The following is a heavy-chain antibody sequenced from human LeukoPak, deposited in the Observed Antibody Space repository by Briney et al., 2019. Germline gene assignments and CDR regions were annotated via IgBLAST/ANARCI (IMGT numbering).Heavy chain of an antibody. Sequence: SETLSLTCTVSGGSISSSSYYWGWIRQPPGKGLEWIGSIYYSGSTYYNPSLKSRVTISVDTSKNQFSLKLSSVTAADTAVYYCARSSRVYYFDYWGQGTLVTVSS. CDR1: GGSISSSSYY. CDR2: IYYSGST. D-gene: IGHD2-2*01. V-gene: IGHV4-39*01. J-gene: IGHJ4*02. CDR3: ARSSRVYYFDY.